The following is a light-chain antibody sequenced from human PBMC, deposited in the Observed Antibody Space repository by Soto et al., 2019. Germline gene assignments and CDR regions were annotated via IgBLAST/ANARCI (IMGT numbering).Light chain of an antibody. Sequence: QSVVTQPPSVSGTPGQGVIISCSNVGRHEVSWYQQVPGMAPELLIHTTSQRPSGDPDRFSASKSRTSASLAIRGLRSDDEADYFCSSWDDSLSGVVFGRGTKLTVL. CDR1: SNVGRHE. CDR2: TTS. V-gene: IGLV1-47*01. CDR3: SSWDDSLSGVV. J-gene: IGLJ2*01.